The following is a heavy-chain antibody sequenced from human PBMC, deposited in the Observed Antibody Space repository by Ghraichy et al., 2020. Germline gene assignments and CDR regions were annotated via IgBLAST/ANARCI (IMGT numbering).Heavy chain of an antibody. CDR1: GYKFTGFY. V-gene: IGHV1-2*02. Sequence: ASVKVSCKASGYKFTGFYLHWVRQAPGQGLEWMGWMNPHNGDTNYAQNFQGRVTMTRDTSITTAYMELSRLTSDDTALYYCARGGGAYSYGFAYWGPGTVVTVSS. CDR2: MNPHNGDT. D-gene: IGHD5-18*01. J-gene: IGHJ4*02. CDR3: ARGGGAYSYGFAY.